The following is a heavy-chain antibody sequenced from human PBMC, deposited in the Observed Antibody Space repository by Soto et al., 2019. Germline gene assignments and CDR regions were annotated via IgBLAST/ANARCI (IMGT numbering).Heavy chain of an antibody. J-gene: IGHJ6*02. D-gene: IGHD3-3*01. CDR2: SNHSGST. CDR3: ARVRTYYDFWSGYYKYYYYGMDV. CDR1: AVSFSGYY. Sequence: SETLSLTCAVYAVSFSGYYCSWILQPPGKGLEGIGESNHSGSTNYNPSLKLRVTISVDTSKNQFSLKLSSVTAADTAVYYCARVRTYYDFWSGYYKYYYYGMDVWGQGTTVTVSS. V-gene: IGHV4-34*01.